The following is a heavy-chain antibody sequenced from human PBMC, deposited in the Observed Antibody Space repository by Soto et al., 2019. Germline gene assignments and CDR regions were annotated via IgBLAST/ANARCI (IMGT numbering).Heavy chain of an antibody. Sequence: EVQLVESGGRLVQPGRSLRLSCVGTGLNFDDFAMHWVRQAPGKGLEWVSGITWNSRVLAYADSVKGRFTISRDNARNSLYLQMDSLRDDDTALYYCAKGRYDFWSPYYFDSWGQGTLFTVSS. CDR1: GLNFDDFA. CDR2: ITWNSRVL. CDR3: AKGRYDFWSPYYFDS. V-gene: IGHV3-9*01. D-gene: IGHD3-3*01. J-gene: IGHJ4*02.